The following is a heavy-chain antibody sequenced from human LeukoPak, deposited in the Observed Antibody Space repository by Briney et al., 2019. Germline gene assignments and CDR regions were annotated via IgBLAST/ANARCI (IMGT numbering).Heavy chain of an antibody. CDR3: AKGGYSYGSYY. CDR2: ISGSGGST. D-gene: IGHD5-18*01. CDR1: GFTFSSYS. V-gene: IGHV3-23*01. Sequence: GGSLRLSCAASGFTFSSYSMNWVRQAPGKGLEWVSAISGSGGSTYYADSVKGRFTISRDNSKNTLYLQMNSLRAEDTAVYYCAKGGYSYGSYYWGQGTLVTVSS. J-gene: IGHJ4*02.